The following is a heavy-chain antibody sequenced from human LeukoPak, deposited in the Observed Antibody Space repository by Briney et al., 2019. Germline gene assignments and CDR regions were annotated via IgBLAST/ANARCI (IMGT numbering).Heavy chain of an antibody. D-gene: IGHD3-22*01. CDR1: GFSVSTDH. CDR2: IYNDGST. Sequence: QSGGSLRLSCAASGFSVSTDHMSWVRQAPGKGLEWVSVIYNDGSTYYADTVKGRFTISRDNSKNTVDLQVSSLRAEDTAVYYCAKRALNYYDSSGYISPYYFDYWGQGTLVTVSS. J-gene: IGHJ4*02. CDR3: AKRALNYYDSSGYISPYYFDY. V-gene: IGHV3-53*01.